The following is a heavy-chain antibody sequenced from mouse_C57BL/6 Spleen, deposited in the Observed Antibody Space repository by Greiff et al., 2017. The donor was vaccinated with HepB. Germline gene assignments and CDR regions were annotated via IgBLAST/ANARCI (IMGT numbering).Heavy chain of an antibody. CDR2: IYPGDGDT. CDR1: GYAFSSYW. J-gene: IGHJ2*01. CDR3: ARRVPQYYFDY. Sequence: LVESGASVKISCKASGYAFSSYWMNWVKQRPGKGLEWIGQIYPGDGDTNYNGKFKGKATLTADKSSSTAYMQLSSLTSEDSAVYFCARRVPQYYFDYWGQGTTLTVSS. V-gene: IGHV1-80*01.